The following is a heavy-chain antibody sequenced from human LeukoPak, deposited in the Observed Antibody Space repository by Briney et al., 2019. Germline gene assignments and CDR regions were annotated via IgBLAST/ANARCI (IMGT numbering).Heavy chain of an antibody. Sequence: PSETLSLTCTVSGGSISSSYYWGWIRQPPGKGLEWIGSIYYSGSTYYNPSLKSRVTISVDTSKDQFSLKLSSVTAADTAVYYCARGPDTVLMVYATNWFDPWGQGTLVTVSS. CDR1: GGSISSSYY. V-gene: IGHV4-39*07. CDR3: ARGPDTVLMVYATNWFDP. CDR2: IYYSGST. D-gene: IGHD2-8*01. J-gene: IGHJ5*02.